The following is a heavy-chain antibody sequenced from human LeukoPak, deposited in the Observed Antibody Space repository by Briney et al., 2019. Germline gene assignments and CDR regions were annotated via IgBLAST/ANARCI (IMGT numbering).Heavy chain of an antibody. CDR3: ARGRDYYYYMDV. CDR1: GYTFTGYY. J-gene: IGHJ6*03. Sequence: GASVKVSCKASGYTFTGYYMHWVRQAPGQGLEWMGWINPNSGGTNYAQKFQGRVTMTRDMSTSTVYMELSSLRSEDTAVYYCARGRDYYYYMDVWGKGTTVTVSS. CDR2: INPNSGGT. V-gene: IGHV1-2*02.